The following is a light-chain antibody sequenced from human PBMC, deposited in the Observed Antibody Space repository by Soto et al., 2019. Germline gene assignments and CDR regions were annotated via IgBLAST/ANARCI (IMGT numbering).Light chain of an antibody. V-gene: IGKV4-1*01. CDR1: QSVLYSSNNKNY. Sequence: DIVMTQSPDSLAVSLGERDTINCKSSQSVLYSSNNKNYLAWYQQKPGQPPKLLIYWASTRESGVPDRFSGSGSGTDFTLTISSLQAEDVAVYYCQQYYSTPYTCGQGTKLEIK. J-gene: IGKJ2*01. CDR3: QQYYSTPYT. CDR2: WAS.